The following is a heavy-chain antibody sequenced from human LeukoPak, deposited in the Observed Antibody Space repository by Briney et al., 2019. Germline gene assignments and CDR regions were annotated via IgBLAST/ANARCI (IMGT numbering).Heavy chain of an antibody. J-gene: IGHJ5*01. CDR3: ARGFNLDS. V-gene: IGHV1-2*02. CDR2: INPNTGDT. CDR1: GYTFTAYY. Sequence: GASVKVSCKASGYTFTAYYMSWLRQAPGQGLEWMAWINPNTGDTNYAQKFRGRVTTTRGTSITTAYIELSGLTSDDTAVYYCARGFNLDSWGQGALVTVSS.